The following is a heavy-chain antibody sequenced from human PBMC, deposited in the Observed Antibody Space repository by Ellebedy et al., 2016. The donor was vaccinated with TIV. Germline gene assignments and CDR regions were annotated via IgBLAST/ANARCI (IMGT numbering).Heavy chain of an antibody. CDR2: IEQYGSGK. CDR3: ARGLTGDYGAFDL. CDR1: GFTFSSYV. J-gene: IGHJ3*01. V-gene: IGHV3-7*03. D-gene: IGHD4-17*01. Sequence: GESLKISCVASGFTFSSYVMIWVRQAPGKGLEWVANIEQYGSGKYYVDSVKGRFTISRDDANNLLYLQLNTLRAEDTALYYCARGLTGDYGAFDLWGQGTMVTVSS.